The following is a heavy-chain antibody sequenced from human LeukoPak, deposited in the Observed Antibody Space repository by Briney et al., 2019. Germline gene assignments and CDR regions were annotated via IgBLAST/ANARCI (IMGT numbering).Heavy chain of an antibody. CDR3: AKRLRTGYNYGYPDY. D-gene: IGHD5-18*01. CDR2: IGGSGGSA. Sequence: PGGSLRLSCAVSGFSFTNFWMSWVRQAPGRGLEWVSSIGGSGGSAHYTDSVKGRFTISRDNSKDTLFLQMNSLRAEDTAVYYCAKRLRTGYNYGYPDYWGQGTLVAVSS. CDR1: GFSFTNFW. J-gene: IGHJ4*02. V-gene: IGHV3-23*01.